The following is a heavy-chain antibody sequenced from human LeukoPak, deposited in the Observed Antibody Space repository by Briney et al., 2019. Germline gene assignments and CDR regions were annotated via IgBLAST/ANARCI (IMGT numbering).Heavy chain of an antibody. Sequence: SETLSLTCTVSGGSISSYYWSWIRQPPGKGLEWIGYIYYSGSTNYNPSLKSRVTISVDTSKNQFSLKLSSVTAADTAVYYCARIPITGTPNFDYWGQGTLVTVSS. D-gene: IGHD1-20*01. CDR2: IYYSGST. V-gene: IGHV4-59*01. J-gene: IGHJ4*02. CDR1: GGSISSYY. CDR3: ARIPITGTPNFDY.